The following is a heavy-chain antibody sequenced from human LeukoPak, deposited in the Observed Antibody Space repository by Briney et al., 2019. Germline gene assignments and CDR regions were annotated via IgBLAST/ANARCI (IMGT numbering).Heavy chain of an antibody. CDR2: IKQDGSER. CDR3: TRDWDT. J-gene: IGHJ4*02. D-gene: IGHD5-18*01. V-gene: IGHV3-7*01. Sequence: GGSLRLSCAASGFTFSSYWMSWARQAPGKGLEWVAVIKQDGSERFYLDSVKGRFTISRDNAKNSLYLQLNSLRAEDTAVYYCTRDWDTWGQGILVTVSS. CDR1: GFTFSSYW.